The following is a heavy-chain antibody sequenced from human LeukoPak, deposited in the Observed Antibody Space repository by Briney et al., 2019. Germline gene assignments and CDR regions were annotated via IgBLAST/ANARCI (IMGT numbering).Heavy chain of an antibody. Sequence: PGGSLRLSCSAAGFSFSSYGMNWVRQAPGKGLEWVSVISDSGGGSNYADSVKGRFTISRDNSKNTLSLQMDSLRVEDTAVYYCAKGVIGGRRDYYSYFDCWGQGTLVTVSS. J-gene: IGHJ4*02. V-gene: IGHV3-23*01. CDR1: GFSFSSYG. CDR2: ISDSGGGS. CDR3: AKGVIGGRRDYYSYFDC. D-gene: IGHD3-22*01.